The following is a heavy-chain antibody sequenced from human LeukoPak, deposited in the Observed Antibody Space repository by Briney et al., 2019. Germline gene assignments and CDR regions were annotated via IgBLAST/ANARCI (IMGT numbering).Heavy chain of an antibody. CDR3: ARWQRQQLFRGDAFDI. CDR2: IYTSGST. J-gene: IGHJ3*02. D-gene: IGHD6-13*01. Sequence: SETLSLTCTVSGGSISSYYWSWIRQPAGKGLEWIGRIYTSGSTNYNPSLKSRVTMSVDTSKNQFSLKLSSVAAADTAVYYCARWQRQQLFRGDAFDIWGQGTMVTVSS. CDR1: GGSISSYY. V-gene: IGHV4-4*07.